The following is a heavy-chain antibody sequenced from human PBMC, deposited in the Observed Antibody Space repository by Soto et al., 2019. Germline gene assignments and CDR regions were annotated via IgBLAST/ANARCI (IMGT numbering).Heavy chain of an antibody. Sequence: GGFLRLSWAVAGFTFSSYGMRWVRQAPGKGLEWVAVISYDGSNKYYADSVKGRFTISRDNSKNTLYLQMNSLRAEDTAVYYCAKDGPRLWLALNYWGQGTLVTVSS. CDR1: GFTFSSYG. CDR2: ISYDGSNK. CDR3: AKDGPRLWLALNY. D-gene: IGHD6-19*01. V-gene: IGHV3-30*18. J-gene: IGHJ4*02.